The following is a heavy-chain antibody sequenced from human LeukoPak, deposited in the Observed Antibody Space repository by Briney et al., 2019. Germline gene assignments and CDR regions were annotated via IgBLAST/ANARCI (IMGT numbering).Heavy chain of an antibody. CDR2: ISSLSGTI. CDR3: ARLYDGSAYHADHFDY. D-gene: IGHD3-22*01. Sequence: PGGSLRLSCVASGFTFSSYSMNWVRQAPGEGLEWVSYISSLSGTIYYADSVKGRFTISRDNAKNSLYLQMNSLRAEDTAVYYCARLYDGSAYHADHFDYWGQGTLVIVSS. J-gene: IGHJ4*02. V-gene: IGHV3-48*04. CDR1: GFTFSSYS.